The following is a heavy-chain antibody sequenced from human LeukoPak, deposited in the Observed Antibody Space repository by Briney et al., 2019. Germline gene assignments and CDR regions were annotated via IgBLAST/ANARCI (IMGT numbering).Heavy chain of an antibody. J-gene: IGHJ3*02. V-gene: IGHV4-4*09. D-gene: IGHD3-22*01. Sequence: SETLSLTCTVSGGSISSYYWSWIRQPPGKGLEWIGYIYTSGSTNYNPSFKSRVTISVDTSKNQFSLKLSSVIAADTAVYYCARLGGYWNDAFDIWGQGTMVTVSS. CDR3: ARLGGYWNDAFDI. CDR1: GGSISSYY. CDR2: IYTSGST.